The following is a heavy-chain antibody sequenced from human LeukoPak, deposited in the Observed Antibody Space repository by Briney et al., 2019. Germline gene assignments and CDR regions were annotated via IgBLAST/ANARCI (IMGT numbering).Heavy chain of an antibody. J-gene: IGHJ6*03. V-gene: IGHV3-21*01. CDR3: ARDRRWFGESYYYYYMDV. Sequence: GGSLRLSCAASGFTFSSYSMNWVRQAPGKGLEWVSSISSSSGYIYYADSVKGRFTISRDNAKNSLYLQMNSLRAEDTAVYYCARDRRWFGESYYYYYMDVWGKGTTVTVSS. CDR1: GFTFSSYS. CDR2: ISSSSGYI. D-gene: IGHD3-10*01.